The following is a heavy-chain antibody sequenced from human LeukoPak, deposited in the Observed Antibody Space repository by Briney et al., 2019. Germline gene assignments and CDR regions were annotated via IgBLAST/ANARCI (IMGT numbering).Heavy chain of an antibody. V-gene: IGHV4-4*07. CDR3: ARAYCVGDCTVLHIYFDN. CDR2: IYTSGST. J-gene: IGHJ4*02. D-gene: IGHD2-21*02. Sequence: TETMSLTCTVSGGSISSYHWSWIRQPAGKGLEWIGRIYTSGSTNYNPSLKSRVTMSVDTSKNQFSLKLSSVTAADTAVYYCARAYCVGDCTVLHIYFDNWGQGTLVTVSS. CDR1: GGSISSYH.